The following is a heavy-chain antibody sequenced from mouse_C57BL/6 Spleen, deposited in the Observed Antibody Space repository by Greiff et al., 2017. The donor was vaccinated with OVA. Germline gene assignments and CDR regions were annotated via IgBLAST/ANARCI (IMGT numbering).Heavy chain of an antibody. V-gene: IGHV1-15*01. CDR3: TVRVYYYGSRLLYYFDY. CDR2: IDPETGGT. Sequence: QVQLQQSGAELVRPGASVTLSCKASGYTFTDYEMHWVKQTPVHGLEWIGAIDPETGGTAYNQKFKGKAILTADKSSSTAYMELRSLTSEDSAVYYCTVRVYYYGSRLLYYFDYWGQGTTLTVSS. D-gene: IGHD1-1*01. J-gene: IGHJ2*01. CDR1: GYTFTDYE.